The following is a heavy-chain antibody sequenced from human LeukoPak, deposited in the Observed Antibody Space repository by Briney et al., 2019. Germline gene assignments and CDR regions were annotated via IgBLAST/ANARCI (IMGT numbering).Heavy chain of an antibody. D-gene: IGHD5-12*01. CDR2: ISGTGSFI. CDR1: GFSFRTFG. CDR3: ARDARYSDNDYFDGGDY. J-gene: IGHJ4*02. Sequence: GGSLRLSCVASGFSFRTFGMNWVRQAPGKGLEWVSSISGTGSFIYHADSVKGRFTISRDNANNSLYLQMNSLRADYAAGDDCARDARYSDNDYFDGGDYWGQGPLVSVSS. V-gene: IGHV3-21*01.